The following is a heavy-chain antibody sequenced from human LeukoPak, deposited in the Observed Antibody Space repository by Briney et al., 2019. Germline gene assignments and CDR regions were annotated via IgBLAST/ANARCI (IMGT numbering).Heavy chain of an antibody. CDR2: IWYDGSNK. CDR1: GFTFSSYG. V-gene: IGHV3-33*01. D-gene: IGHD5-18*01. CDR3: ARLFTAMAPFDY. J-gene: IGHJ4*02. Sequence: QPGRSLRLPCAASGFTFSSYGMHWVRQAPGKGLEWVAVIWYDGSNKYYADSVKGRFTISRDNSKNTLYLQMNSLRAEDTAVYYCARLFTAMAPFDYWGQGTLVTVSS.